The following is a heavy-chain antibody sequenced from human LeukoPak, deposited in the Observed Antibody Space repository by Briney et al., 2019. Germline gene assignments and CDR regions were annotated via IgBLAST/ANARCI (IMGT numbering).Heavy chain of an antibody. J-gene: IGHJ4*02. Sequence: PGGSLRLSCAASGFTVSSNYMSWVRQAPGKGLEWVSAISGSGGSTYYADSVKGRFTISRDNSKNTLYLQMNSLRAEDTAVYYCARDPPMVRGGIGDYQLDYWGQGTLVTVSS. CDR2: ISGSGGST. CDR3: ARDPPMVRGGIGDYQLDY. V-gene: IGHV3-23*01. D-gene: IGHD3-10*01. CDR1: GFTVSSNY.